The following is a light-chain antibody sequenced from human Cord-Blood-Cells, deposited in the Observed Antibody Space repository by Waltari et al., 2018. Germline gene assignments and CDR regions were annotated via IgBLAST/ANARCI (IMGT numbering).Light chain of an antibody. J-gene: IGLJ3*02. CDR2: GNS. Sequence: QSVLTQPPSVSGAPGQRVTIPCTGRSSNIGAGYDVHWYQHLPGTAPKLLIYGNSNRPSGVPDRFSGSKSGTSASLAITGLQAEDEADYYCQSYDSSLSGWVFGGGTKLTVL. CDR1: SSNIGAGYD. CDR3: QSYDSSLSGWV. V-gene: IGLV1-40*01.